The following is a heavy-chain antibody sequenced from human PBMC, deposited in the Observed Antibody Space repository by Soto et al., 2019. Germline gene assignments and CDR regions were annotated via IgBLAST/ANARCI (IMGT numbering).Heavy chain of an antibody. CDR3: ARRGANHPSPDFDY. J-gene: IGHJ4*02. Sequence: QVQLMESGGGVVQPGRSLRLSCAASGFTFSSYAMHWVRQAPGKGLEWVAVISYDGSNKYYADSVKGRFTISRDNSKNTLYLQMNSLRAEDTAVYYCARRGANHPSPDFDYWGQGTLVTVSS. V-gene: IGHV3-30-3*01. D-gene: IGHD1-26*01. CDR2: ISYDGSNK. CDR1: GFTFSSYA.